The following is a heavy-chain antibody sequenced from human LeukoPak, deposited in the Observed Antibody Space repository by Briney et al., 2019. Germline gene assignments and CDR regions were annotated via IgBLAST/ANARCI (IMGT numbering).Heavy chain of an antibody. J-gene: IGHJ3*02. V-gene: IGHV4-34*01. CDR3: ARDSWFPPDAFDI. Sequence: SETLSLTCAVYGGSFSGYYWSWIRQPPGKGLEWIGEINHSGSTNYNPSLKSRVTISVDTSKNQFSLKLSSVTAADTAVYYCARDSWFPPDAFDIWGQGTMVTVSS. CDR1: GGSFSGYY. D-gene: IGHD6-13*01. CDR2: INHSGST.